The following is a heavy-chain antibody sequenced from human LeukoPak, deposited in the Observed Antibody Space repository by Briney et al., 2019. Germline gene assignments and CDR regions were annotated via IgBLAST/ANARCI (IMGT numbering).Heavy chain of an antibody. D-gene: IGHD1-26*01. J-gene: IGHJ4*02. CDR3: ARVVGDSGSYYVDY. V-gene: IGHV1-69*05. CDR1: GGTFSSYA. Sequence: ASVKVSCKASGGTFSSYAISWVRQAPGQGLEWMGGITPIFGTANYAQKFQGRVTITTDESTSTAYMELSSLRSEDTAVYYCARVVGDSGSYYVDYWGQGTLVTVSS. CDR2: ITPIFGTA.